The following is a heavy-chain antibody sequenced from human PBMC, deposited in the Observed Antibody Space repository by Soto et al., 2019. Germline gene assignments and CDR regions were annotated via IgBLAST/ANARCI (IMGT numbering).Heavy chain of an antibody. CDR1: GFAFSSHW. CDR2: INSDGSHT. Sequence: LSCAASGFAFSSHWRHWVRRAPGKGLMWVSHINSDGSHTTYADSVKGRFTISRDNSKNTLYLQMNSLKADDTAVYYCARASGPFDYWGQGTQVTVSS. CDR3: ARASGPFDY. J-gene: IGHJ4*02. D-gene: IGHD5-12*01. V-gene: IGHV3-74*01.